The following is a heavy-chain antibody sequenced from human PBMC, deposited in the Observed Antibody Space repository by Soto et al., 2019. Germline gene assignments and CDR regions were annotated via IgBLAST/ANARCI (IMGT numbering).Heavy chain of an antibody. D-gene: IGHD3-22*01. CDR1: GYTFTSYD. Sequence: SVKVSCKASGYTFTSYDINWVRQAPGQGLEWMGGIIPIFGTANYAQKFQGRVTITADESTSTAYMELSSLRSEDTAVYYCASAINYYDTGGYWGQGTLVTVSS. V-gene: IGHV1-69*13. J-gene: IGHJ4*02. CDR2: IIPIFGTA. CDR3: ASAINYYDTGGY.